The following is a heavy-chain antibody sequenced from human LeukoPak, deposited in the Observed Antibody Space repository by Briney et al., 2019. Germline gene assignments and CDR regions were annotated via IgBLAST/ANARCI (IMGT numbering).Heavy chain of an antibody. CDR1: GFTFSSYA. V-gene: IGHV3-30-3*01. CDR3: ARLAVGVAAAGSDY. D-gene: IGHD6-13*01. J-gene: IGHJ4*02. CDR2: ISYDGSNK. Sequence: GGSLRLSCAASGFTFSSYAMHWVRQAPGKGLEWVAVISYDGSNKYYADFVKGRFTISRDNSKNTLYLQMNSLRAEDTAVYYCARLAVGVAAAGSDYWGQGTLVTVSS.